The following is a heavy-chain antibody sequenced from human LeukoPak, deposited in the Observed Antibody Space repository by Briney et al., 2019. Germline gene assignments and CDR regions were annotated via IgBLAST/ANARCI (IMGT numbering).Heavy chain of an antibody. CDR2: FDPEDGET. V-gene: IGHV1-24*01. CDR1: GYTLTELS. CDR3: ATASANYYDSSGYRHDAFDI. D-gene: IGHD3-22*01. Sequence: ASVKVSCKVSGYTLTELSMHWVRQAPGKGLEWMGGFDPEDGETIYAQKFQGRVTMTEDTSTDTAYMELSSLRSEDTAVYYCATASANYYDSSGYRHDAFDIWGQGTMVTVSS. J-gene: IGHJ3*02.